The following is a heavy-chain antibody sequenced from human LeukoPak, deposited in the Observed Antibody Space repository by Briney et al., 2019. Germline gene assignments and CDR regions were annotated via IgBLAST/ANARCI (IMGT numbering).Heavy chain of an antibody. CDR2: ISSTSTYI. CDR1: GFTFSSDN. J-gene: IGHJ4*02. D-gene: IGHD2-15*01. CDR3: ARVRYCSGGSCYILDF. V-gene: IGHV3-21*01. Sequence: PGGSLRLSCATSGFTFSSDNMNSFRQAPGKGLEWVSSISSTSTYIYYADSVKGRFTIYRDNAKNALYLQMNSLRAEDTAVYYCARVRYCSGGSCYILDFWGQGTLVTVSS.